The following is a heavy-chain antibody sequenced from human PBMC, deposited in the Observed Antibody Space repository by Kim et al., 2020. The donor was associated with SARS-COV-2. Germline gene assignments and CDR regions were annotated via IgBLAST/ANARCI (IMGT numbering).Heavy chain of an antibody. CDR1: GFTFNTYG. CDR3: ARSFSGSYFGYDY. CDR2: LSYDGSHK. V-gene: IGHV3-30*03. D-gene: IGHD1-26*01. Sequence: GGSLRLSCAASGFTFNTYGMHWVRQAPGKGLEWVAVLSYDGSHKYYVDSVKGRFTISRDNSKNTLYLQMNSLRIEDTAVYYCARSFSGSYFGYDYWGQGRLVTVSS. J-gene: IGHJ4*02.